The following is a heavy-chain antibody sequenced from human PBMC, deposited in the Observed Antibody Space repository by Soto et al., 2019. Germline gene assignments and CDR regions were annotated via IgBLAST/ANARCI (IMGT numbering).Heavy chain of an antibody. CDR1: GFTFSSYG. D-gene: IGHD6-13*01. Sequence: PGGSLRLSCAASGFTFSSYGMHWVRQAPGKGLEWVAVISYDGSNKYYADSVKGRFTIPRDNSKNTLYLQMNSLRAEDTAVYYCAKRSSSWSYGYYYGMDVWGQGTTVTVSS. V-gene: IGHV3-30*18. CDR3: AKRSSSWSYGYYYGMDV. CDR2: ISYDGSNK. J-gene: IGHJ6*02.